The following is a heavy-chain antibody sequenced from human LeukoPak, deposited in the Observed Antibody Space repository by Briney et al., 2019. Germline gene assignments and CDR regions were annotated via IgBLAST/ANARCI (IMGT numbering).Heavy chain of an antibody. V-gene: IGHV3-23*01. Sequence: PGGSLRLSCAASGFTFSSYAMSWVRQAPGKGLEWVSAISGSGGSTYYADSVKGRFTISRDNSKNTLYLQMNSLRAEDTAVYYCAKALNPYSSSWYYMDVWGKGTTVTVSS. CDR1: GFTFSSYA. J-gene: IGHJ6*03. CDR2: ISGSGGST. D-gene: IGHD6-13*01. CDR3: AKALNPYSSSWYYMDV.